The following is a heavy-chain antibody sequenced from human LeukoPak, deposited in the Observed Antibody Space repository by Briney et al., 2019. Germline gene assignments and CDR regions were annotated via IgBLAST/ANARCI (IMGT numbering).Heavy chain of an antibody. CDR2: ISSSGSAI. CDR3: ARARRDCSGGSCYPDYNWFDP. Sequence: GGSLRLSCAAAGFTLSRYEMNWVRQAPGKGLDWVSYISSSGSAIYYADSVRGRFTISRDSAKNSLYLQMNSLRAEDTAVYYCARARRDCSGGSCYPDYNWFDPWGQGTLVTVSS. D-gene: IGHD2-15*01. J-gene: IGHJ5*02. CDR1: GFTLSRYE. V-gene: IGHV3-48*03.